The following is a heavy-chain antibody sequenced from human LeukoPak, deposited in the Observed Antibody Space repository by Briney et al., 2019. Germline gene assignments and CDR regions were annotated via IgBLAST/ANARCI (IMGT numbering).Heavy chain of an antibody. CDR3: ARAQRGDYMDV. J-gene: IGHJ6*03. CDR2: IYAGGNT. CDR1: GFTVSSNY. Sequence: GGSLRLSCAASGFTVSSNYMTWVRQAPGKGLEWVSVIYAGGNTYYADSVKGRFTISRDNSKNTLYLLMNNLRAEDTAVYYCARAQRGDYMDVWGKGTTVTISS. D-gene: IGHD6-25*01. V-gene: IGHV3-53*01.